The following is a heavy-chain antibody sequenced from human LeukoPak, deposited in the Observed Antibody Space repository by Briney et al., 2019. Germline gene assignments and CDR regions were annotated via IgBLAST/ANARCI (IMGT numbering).Heavy chain of an antibody. V-gene: IGHV4-39*01. CDR2: ISYSGST. Sequence: SETLSLTCTVSGGSISSSNYYWGWIRQPPGKGLEWIGSISYSGSTYYNPSLRSRVTIYVDTSKNQFSLKLSSVTAADTAVYYCARVRRTYYYYMDVWGKGTTVTVSS. CDR3: ARVRRTYYYYMDV. CDR1: GGSISSSNYY. J-gene: IGHJ6*03.